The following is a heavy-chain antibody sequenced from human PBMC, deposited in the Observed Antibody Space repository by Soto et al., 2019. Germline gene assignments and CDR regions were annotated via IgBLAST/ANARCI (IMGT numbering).Heavy chain of an antibody. V-gene: IGHV3-30*18. D-gene: IGHD2-2*01. CDR2: ISYDGSNK. CDR3: AKDRIGLGYGSRTSCPSEGMDV. CDR1: GFTFSSYG. Sequence: GGSLRLSCAASGFTFSSYGMHWVRQAPGKGLEWVAVISYDGSNKYYADSVKGRFTISRDNSKNTLYLQMNSLRAEDTAVYYCAKDRIGLGYGSRTSCPSEGMDVWGQGTTVTVSS. J-gene: IGHJ6*02.